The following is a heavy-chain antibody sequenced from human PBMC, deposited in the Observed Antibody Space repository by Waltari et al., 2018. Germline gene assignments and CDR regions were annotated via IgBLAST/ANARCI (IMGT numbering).Heavy chain of an antibody. V-gene: IGHV1-2*06. Sequence: QVQLVQSGAEVKKPGASAKVSCKASGFIFTAYYIHWVRQAPGQGLEWMGRIDPNGGGTHYAQKFQGRVTMSRDSSIRTAYMELNRVTSDDTAVYYCARETVAGALDYWGQGTPVTVSS. J-gene: IGHJ4*02. CDR1: GFIFTAYY. CDR3: ARETVAGALDY. D-gene: IGHD6-19*01. CDR2: IDPNGGGT.